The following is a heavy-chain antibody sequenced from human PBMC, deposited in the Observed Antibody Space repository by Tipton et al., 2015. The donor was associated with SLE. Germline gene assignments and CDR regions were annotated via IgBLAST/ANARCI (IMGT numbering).Heavy chain of an antibody. D-gene: IGHD6-13*01. Sequence: QLVQSGAEVKKPGASVKVSCKASGYTFTSYDINWVRQATGQGLEWMGWMNPNSGNTGYAQKFQGRVNMTRNTAISTAYMELSSLRSEVTAVFYGAIQLAVAAAGPPGYWCQGTLVTVSA. CDR3: AIQLAVAAAGPPGY. V-gene: IGHV1-8*01. J-gene: IGHJ4*02. CDR2: MNPNSGNT. CDR1: GYTFTSYD.